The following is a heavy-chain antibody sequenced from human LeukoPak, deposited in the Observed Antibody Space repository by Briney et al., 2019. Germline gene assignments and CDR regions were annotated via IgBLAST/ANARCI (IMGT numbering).Heavy chain of an antibody. D-gene: IGHD2-2*01. J-gene: IGHJ5*02. CDR2: IYYSGST. CDR3: ARHTRRYCSSTSCYDWIWFDP. CDR1: GRTISSYY. V-gene: IGHV4-59*08. Sequence: SETLSLTCTASGRTISSYYRSWIRQPPGKGLEWIAYIYYSGSTDYNPSLKSRVTISVDTSKNQFSLKLSSVTAADTAVYYCARHTRRYCSSTSCYDWIWFDPWGQGTLVTVSS.